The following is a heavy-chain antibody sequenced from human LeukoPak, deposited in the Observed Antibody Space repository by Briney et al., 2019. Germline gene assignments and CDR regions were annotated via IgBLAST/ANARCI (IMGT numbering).Heavy chain of an antibody. D-gene: IGHD6-19*01. CDR1: GFTVSGNY. CDR2: IYGDGRT. Sequence: PGGSLRLSCAASGFTVSGNYLNWVRRAPGKGLEWVSVIYGDGRTYYADSVKGRFTISRDNSKNTLYLQMNSLRAEDTAVYYCVRGRTAVAGTTSGYWGQGALVTVSS. V-gene: IGHV3-66*01. CDR3: VRGRTAVAGTTSGY. J-gene: IGHJ4*02.